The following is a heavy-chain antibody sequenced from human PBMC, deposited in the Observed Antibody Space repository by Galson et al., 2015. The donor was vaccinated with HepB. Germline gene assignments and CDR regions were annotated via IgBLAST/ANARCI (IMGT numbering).Heavy chain of an antibody. Sequence: SLRLSCAASGFTFSSYGMHWVRQAPGKGLEWVAFIRYDGSNKYYADSVKGRFTISRDNSKNTLYLQMNSLRAEDTAVYYCVVLDRDYFDYWGQGTLVTVSS. CDR1: GFTFSSYG. CDR2: IRYDGSNK. J-gene: IGHJ4*02. V-gene: IGHV3-30*02. D-gene: IGHD3/OR15-3a*01. CDR3: VVLDRDYFDY.